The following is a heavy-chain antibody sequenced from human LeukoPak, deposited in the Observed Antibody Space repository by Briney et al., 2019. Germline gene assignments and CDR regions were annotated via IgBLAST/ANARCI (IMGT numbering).Heavy chain of an antibody. D-gene: IGHD3-10*01. Sequence: SQTLPLTCAVYGGSFSGYYWSWIRQPLGKGLEWIGEINHSGSTNYNPSLKSRVTISVDTSKNQFSLKLSSVTAADTAVYHCATTSDRIINAFDYWGQGTLVTVSS. CDR2: INHSGST. V-gene: IGHV4-34*01. CDR3: ATTSDRIINAFDY. J-gene: IGHJ4*02. CDR1: GGSFSGYY.